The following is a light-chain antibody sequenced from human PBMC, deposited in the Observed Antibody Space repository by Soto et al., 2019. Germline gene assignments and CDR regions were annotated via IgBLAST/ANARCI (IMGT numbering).Light chain of an antibody. CDR2: AAS. J-gene: IGKJ4*01. CDR3: QQTNRFPLN. V-gene: IGKV1D-12*01. Sequence: DIQLTQSPSSVSASVGDTVTLTCRADQTVSSLLAWYQHKPGKAPKLLIYAASTLQNGVPSRFSGSGSGTVFTLTITSLQPEDSSTYYCQQTNRFPLNFGGGTNVESK. CDR1: QTVSSL.